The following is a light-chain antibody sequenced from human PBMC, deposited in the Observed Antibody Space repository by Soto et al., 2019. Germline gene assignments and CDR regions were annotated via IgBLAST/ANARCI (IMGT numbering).Light chain of an antibody. Sequence: DIQMTQSPSSLSASVGDRVTITCRASQGISNYLGWYQQKPGKVPKLLMYAASTLQSGVPSRFSGSGSGTDFTLTISSLQPEDVATYDCQTYNDAPYTFGQGTKLEIK. CDR2: AAS. V-gene: IGKV1-27*01. CDR3: QTYNDAPYT. J-gene: IGKJ2*01. CDR1: QGISNY.